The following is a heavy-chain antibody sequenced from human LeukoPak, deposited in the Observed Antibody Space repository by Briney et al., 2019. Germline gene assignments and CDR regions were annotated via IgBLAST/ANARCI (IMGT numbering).Heavy chain of an antibody. V-gene: IGHV4-39*07. CDR3: ARGGTGHIDY. J-gene: IGHJ4*02. CDR2: INHSGST. Sequence: SETLSLTCTVSGGSISSGSYYWGWIRQPPGKGLEWIGEINHSGSTNYNPSLKSRVTMSVDTSKSQFSLKLSSATATDTAVYYCARGGTGHIDYWGQGALVTVSS. D-gene: IGHD1-26*01. CDR1: GGSISSGSYY.